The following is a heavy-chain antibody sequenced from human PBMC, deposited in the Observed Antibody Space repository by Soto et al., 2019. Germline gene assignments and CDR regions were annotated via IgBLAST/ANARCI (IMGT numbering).Heavy chain of an antibody. Sequence: GEYLRISCKGSGYSFTSYWIGWVRQMPGKGLEWIGIIYPGDSDTRYSPSFQGQVTISADKSISTAYLQWSSLKASDTAMYYCARRQGFFGGLWSGYPGRFAYRGQGTLVTGSS. V-gene: IGHV5-51*01. CDR2: IYPGDSDT. CDR3: ARRQGFFGGLWSGYPGRFAY. D-gene: IGHD3-3*01. CDR1: GYSFTSYW. J-gene: IGHJ4*02.